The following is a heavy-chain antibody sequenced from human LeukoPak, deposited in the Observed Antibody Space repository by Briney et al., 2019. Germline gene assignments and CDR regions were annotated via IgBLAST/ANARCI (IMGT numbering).Heavy chain of an antibody. CDR2: IYYTGNT. D-gene: IGHD3-3*01. CDR1: GDSITGYY. Sequence: PSETLSLTCSVSGDSITGYYWGWIRQPPGKGLEWIGNIYYTGNTYYNSSLKSRVTISVDTSKNQFSLKLSSVTAADTAVYYCARGRSGVRVLWGQGTLVTVSS. J-gene: IGHJ4*02. CDR3: ARGRSGVRVL. V-gene: IGHV4-39*07.